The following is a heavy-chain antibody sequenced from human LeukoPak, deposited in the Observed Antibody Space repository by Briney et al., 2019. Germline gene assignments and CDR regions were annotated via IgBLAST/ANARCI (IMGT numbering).Heavy chain of an antibody. CDR3: ARDLRGDAFDI. J-gene: IGHJ3*02. CDR2: INTNTGNP. Sequence: ASVKVSCKASGYTFTSYAMNWVRQAPGQGLELMGWINTNTGNPTYAQGFTGRFVFSLDTSVSTAYLQTSSLKAEDTAVYYCARDLRGDAFDIWGQGTMVTVSS. D-gene: IGHD5/OR15-5a*01. V-gene: IGHV7-4-1*02. CDR1: GYTFTSYA.